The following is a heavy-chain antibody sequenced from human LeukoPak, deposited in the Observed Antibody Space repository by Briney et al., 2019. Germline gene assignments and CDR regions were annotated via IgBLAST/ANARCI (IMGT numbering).Heavy chain of an antibody. Sequence: AGGSLRLSCAASGFSFSTYSMNWVRQAPGKGLEWVPYISSSSRTIYYADSVKGRFTISRDNTKNSLYLQMNSLRDEDTAVYYCARYGFGDTWGQGTLVTVSS. J-gene: IGHJ5*02. D-gene: IGHD3-10*01. V-gene: IGHV3-48*02. CDR3: ARYGFGDT. CDR1: GFSFSTYS. CDR2: ISSSSRTI.